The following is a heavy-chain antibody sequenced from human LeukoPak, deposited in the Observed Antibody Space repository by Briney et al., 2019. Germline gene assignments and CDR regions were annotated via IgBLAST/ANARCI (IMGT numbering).Heavy chain of an antibody. CDR3: ARFRVYGDYSIYYYMDV. J-gene: IGHJ6*03. V-gene: IGHV3-20*04. CDR1: GFTFDDYG. Sequence: PGGSLRLSCAASGFTFDDYGMSWVRQAPGKGLEWVSGINWNGGSTGYADSVKGRFTISRDNAKNSLYLQMNSLRAEDTALYYCARFRVYGDYSIYYYMDVWGKGTTVTVS. CDR2: INWNGGST. D-gene: IGHD4-17*01.